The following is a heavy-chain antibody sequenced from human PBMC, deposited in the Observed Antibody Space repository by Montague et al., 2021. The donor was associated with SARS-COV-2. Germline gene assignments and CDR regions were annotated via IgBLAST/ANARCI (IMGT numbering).Heavy chain of an antibody. Sequence: ETLSLTCTASGGSISSYYWSWIRQPPGKGLEWIGYIYYSGSTNYNPSLKSRVTISVDTSKNQFSLKLSSVTAADTAVYYCARGSGWMGNAFDIWGQGTMVTVSS. J-gene: IGHJ3*02. V-gene: IGHV4-59*01. D-gene: IGHD6-19*01. CDR2: IYYSGST. CDR1: GGSISSYY. CDR3: ARGSGWMGNAFDI.